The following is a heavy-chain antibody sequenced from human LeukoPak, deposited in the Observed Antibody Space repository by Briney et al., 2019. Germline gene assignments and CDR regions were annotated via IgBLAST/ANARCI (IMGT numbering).Heavy chain of an antibody. CDR1: GFTFSSYA. Sequence: PGGSLRLSCAASGFTFSSYAMSWVRQAPGKGLEWVSTVSGSGETTYYADSVKGRFTISRDKTKNTLYLQMNSLRAEDTAIYYCAQVPSAPAASEWGQGTLVTVSS. D-gene: IGHD2-2*01. CDR2: VSGSGETT. J-gene: IGHJ4*02. CDR3: AQVPSAPAASE. V-gene: IGHV3-23*01.